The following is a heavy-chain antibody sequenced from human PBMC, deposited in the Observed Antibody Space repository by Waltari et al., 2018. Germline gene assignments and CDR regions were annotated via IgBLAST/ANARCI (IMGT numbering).Heavy chain of an antibody. CDR2: CSFEVATQ. Sequence: QVHLVESGGGVVQPGGSLRLSCAGCGCTFNDYGIHWVRQAPGKGMEWFAVCSFEVATQSYADTVQGRFTSARDKSMNSVYLEVNSLRPDDTAMYYCASVTGTGYWGQGTLVTVSS. D-gene: IGHD1-1*01. V-gene: IGHV3-30*03. CDR3: ASVTGTGY. CDR1: GCTFNDYG. J-gene: IGHJ4*02.